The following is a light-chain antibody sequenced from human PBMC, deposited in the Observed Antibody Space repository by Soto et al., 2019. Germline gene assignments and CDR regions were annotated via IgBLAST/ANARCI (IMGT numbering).Light chain of an antibody. CDR3: QSYDSSLTTFV. CDR1: SSDVGGYNY. CDR2: EVS. V-gene: IGLV2-14*01. Sequence: QSVLTQPASVSGSPGQSITISCTGTSSDVGGYNYVSWYQQQPGKAPKLMIYEVSNRPSGISNRFSGSKSGNTASLTISGLQAEDEADYYCQSYDSSLTTFVFGTGTKVTVL. J-gene: IGLJ1*01.